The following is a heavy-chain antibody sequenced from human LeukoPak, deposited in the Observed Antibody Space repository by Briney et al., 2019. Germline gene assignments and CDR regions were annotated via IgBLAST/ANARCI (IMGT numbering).Heavy chain of an antibody. CDR2: MYYSGST. Sequence: SETLSLTCTVYGGSLSASFYYWGWIRQPPGRGLEWTGSMYYSGSTYYNPSLKGRFTISVDTSKNQFSLKLSSVTAADTAVYYCARAPLRVGAHSDYWGQGTLVTVSS. D-gene: IGHD1-26*01. J-gene: IGHJ4*02. CDR1: GGSLSASFYY. CDR3: ARAPLRVGAHSDY. V-gene: IGHV4-39*07.